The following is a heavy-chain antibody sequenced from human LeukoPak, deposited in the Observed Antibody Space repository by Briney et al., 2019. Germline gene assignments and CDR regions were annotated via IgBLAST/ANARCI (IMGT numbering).Heavy chain of an antibody. V-gene: IGHV4-4*02. CDR1: GGSISSSDW. D-gene: IGHD3-10*01. CDR2: IYHSGST. Sequence: SGTLSLTCAVSGGSISSSDWWSWVRQPPGKGLEWIGEIYHSGSTNYNPSLKSRVTISVDTSKNQFSLKLGSVTAADTAVYYCARTIYYGSGSYYKDLFDYWGQGTLVTVSS. J-gene: IGHJ4*02. CDR3: ARTIYYGSGSYYKDLFDY.